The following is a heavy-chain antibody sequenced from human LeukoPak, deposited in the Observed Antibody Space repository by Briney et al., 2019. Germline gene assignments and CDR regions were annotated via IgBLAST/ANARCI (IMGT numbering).Heavy chain of an antibody. Sequence: ASVKVSCKVSGYTLTELSMHWVRQAPGKGLEWMGGFDPEDGETIYAQKFQGRVTMTEDTSTDTAYMELSSLRFEDTAVYYCARVRLTAEALTWFEHWGRGTLVTVSS. CDR3: ARVRLTAEALTWFEH. V-gene: IGHV1-24*01. J-gene: IGHJ5*02. CDR2: FDPEDGET. CDR1: GYTLTELS. D-gene: IGHD2-21*02.